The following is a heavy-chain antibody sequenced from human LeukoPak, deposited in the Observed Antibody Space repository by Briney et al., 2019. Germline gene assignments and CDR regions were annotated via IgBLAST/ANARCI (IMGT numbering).Heavy chain of an antibody. CDR1: GFTFSSYG. Sequence: GGSLRLSCAASGFTFSSYGMHWVRQAPGKGLEGVAVISYDGSNKYYADSVKGRFTISRDNSKNTLYLQMNSLRAEDTAVYYCAKSDILTGYHNPFDYWGQGTLVTVSS. J-gene: IGHJ4*02. D-gene: IGHD3-9*01. V-gene: IGHV3-30*18. CDR2: ISYDGSNK. CDR3: AKSDILTGYHNPFDY.